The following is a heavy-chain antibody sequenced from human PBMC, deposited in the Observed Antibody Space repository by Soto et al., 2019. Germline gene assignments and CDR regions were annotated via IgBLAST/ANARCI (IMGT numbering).Heavy chain of an antibody. Sequence: SETLSLTCAVSGGSISSSYWSWIRQPPGKGLEWLAYIYDDGSANYNPSLKSRATISLDMSKNQFSLKLTSVTAADTAVYYCARDKYCSGGSCRKNWFDPWGQGTLVTSPQ. CDR2: IYDDGSA. CDR1: GGSISSSY. V-gene: IGHV4-59*01. D-gene: IGHD2-15*01. J-gene: IGHJ5*02. CDR3: ARDKYCSGGSCRKNWFDP.